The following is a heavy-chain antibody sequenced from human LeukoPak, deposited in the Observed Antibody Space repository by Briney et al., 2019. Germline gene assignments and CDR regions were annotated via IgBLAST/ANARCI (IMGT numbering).Heavy chain of an antibody. CDR2: IIPIFGTA. D-gene: IGHD3-22*01. CDR1: GGTFISYA. V-gene: IGHV1-69*13. CDR3: ARVWYYDSSGYEAYYYYGMDV. Sequence: ASVKVSCKASGGTFISYAISWVRQAPGQGLEWTGGIIPIFGTANYAQKFQGRVAITADESTSTAYMELSSLRSEDTAVYYCARVWYYDSSGYEAYYYYGMDVWGQGTTVTVSS. J-gene: IGHJ6*02.